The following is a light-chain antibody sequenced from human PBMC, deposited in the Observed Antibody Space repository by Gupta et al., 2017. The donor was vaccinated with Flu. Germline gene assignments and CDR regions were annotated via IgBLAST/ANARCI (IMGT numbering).Light chain of an antibody. CDR3: QQYGSSPYS. CDR1: QSVSSSY. V-gene: IGKV3-20*01. Sequence: EIVLTQSPGTLSLSPGERATLSCRASQSVSSSYLVWYQQKPGQAPRLFIYGASSRATGIPDRFSGGGSGTDFTLTISRLEPEDFAVYYCQQYGSSPYSFGQGTKLEIK. CDR2: GAS. J-gene: IGKJ2*03.